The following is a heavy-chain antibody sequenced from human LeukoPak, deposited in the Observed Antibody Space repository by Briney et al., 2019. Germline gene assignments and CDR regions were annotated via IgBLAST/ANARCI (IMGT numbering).Heavy chain of an antibody. CDR3: AKDRNRHCDY. Sequence: GGSLRLSCAASGFTFSNHGMNWVRQAPGKGLEWLSGVSPPGGGTYYADSVKGRFTISRDNSKNTLYLQMNTLRGEDTAVYYCAKDRNRHCDYWGQGTLVTVSS. J-gene: IGHJ4*02. CDR2: VSPPGGGT. D-gene: IGHD1-14*01. V-gene: IGHV3-23*01. CDR1: GFTFSNHG.